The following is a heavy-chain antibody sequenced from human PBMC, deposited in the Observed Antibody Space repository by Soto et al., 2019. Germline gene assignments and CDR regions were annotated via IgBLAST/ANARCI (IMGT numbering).Heavy chain of an antibody. V-gene: IGHV3-21*06. CDR2: ISTGGAYM. CDR1: GFTFRNYN. J-gene: IGHJ4*02. D-gene: IGHD2-21*01. Sequence: EVQLVESGGGLVKAGGSLRLFCTASGFTFRNYNMNWVRQAPGKGLEWVSSISTGGAYMFYADSVKGRVTISRDNAQNSLFLQIDSPRAEDTAVYYCAIGIASPGCDYFDSWGQGTLVTVSS. CDR3: AIGIASPGCDYFDS.